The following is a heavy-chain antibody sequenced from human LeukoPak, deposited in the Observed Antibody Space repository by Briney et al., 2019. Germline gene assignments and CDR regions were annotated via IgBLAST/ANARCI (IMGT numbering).Heavy chain of an antibody. V-gene: IGHV5-51*01. Sequence: GESLKISCKGSGYSFTSYWIGWVRQIPGKGLEWMGIIYPDDSDTKNSPSFQGQVTISANKSISTAYLHWSTLKASDTAMYYCASLAVAGRGDFDYWGQGTLVTVSS. CDR1: GYSFTSYW. D-gene: IGHD6-19*01. J-gene: IGHJ4*02. CDR2: IYPDDSDT. CDR3: ASLAVAGRGDFDY.